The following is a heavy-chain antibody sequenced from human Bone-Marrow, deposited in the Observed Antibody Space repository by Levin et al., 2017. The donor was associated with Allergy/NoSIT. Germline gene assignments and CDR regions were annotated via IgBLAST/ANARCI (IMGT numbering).Heavy chain of an antibody. D-gene: IGHD3-16*01. CDR1: GFTFDDCA. CDR2: VNWNSGSI. V-gene: IGHV3-9*01. J-gene: IGHJ4*02. CDR3: VKAAYGTGGGFDY. Sequence: PGGSLRLSCAASGFTFDDCAMHWVRQAPGKGLEWVSGVNWNSGSIGYADSVKGRFIISRDNAKNSLFLQMDTLRPEDTALYFCVKAAYGTGGGFDYWGQGTQVTVSS.